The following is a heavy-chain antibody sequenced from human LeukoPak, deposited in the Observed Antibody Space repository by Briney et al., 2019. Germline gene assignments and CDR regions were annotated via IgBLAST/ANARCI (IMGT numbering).Heavy chain of an antibody. V-gene: IGHV3-9*01. Sequence: PGRSLRLSCAASGFTFDDYAMHWVRQAPGKGLEWVSGISWNSGSIGYADSVKGRFTISRDNAKNSLYLQMNSLRAEDTALYYCAKARSWYIFDYWGQGTLVTVSS. J-gene: IGHJ4*02. CDR1: GFTFDDYA. CDR3: AKARSWYIFDY. D-gene: IGHD2-8*02. CDR2: ISWNSGSI.